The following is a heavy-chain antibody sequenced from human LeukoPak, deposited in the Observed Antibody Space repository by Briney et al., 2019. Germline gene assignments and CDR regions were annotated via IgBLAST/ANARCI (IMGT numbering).Heavy chain of an antibody. CDR2: IWYDGSRQ. V-gene: IGHV3-33*01. J-gene: IGHJ6*03. CDR1: GFIFNNYG. CDR3: ARSAYYDLYYMDV. Sequence: GRSLRLSCAASGFIFNNYGMHWVRQVPGKGLEWVAVIWYDGSRQYYTDSVKGRFTISRDNSKNTLDLQMNSLRGEDTAVYYCARSAYYDLYYMDVWGKGTTVTVSS.